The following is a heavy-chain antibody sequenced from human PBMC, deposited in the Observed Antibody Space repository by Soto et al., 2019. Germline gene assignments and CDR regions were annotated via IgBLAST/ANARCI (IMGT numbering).Heavy chain of an antibody. D-gene: IGHD6-19*01. CDR2: IYYSGST. CDR1: GGSISGYY. Sequence: SETLSLTCTVSGGSISGYYWSWTRQPPGKGLEWIGYIYYSGSTNYNPSLKSRVTISVDTSKNQFSLKLSSVTAADTAVYYCARDHSYSSGYNWFDPWGQGTLVTVSS. V-gene: IGHV4-59*01. CDR3: ARDHSYSSGYNWFDP. J-gene: IGHJ5*02.